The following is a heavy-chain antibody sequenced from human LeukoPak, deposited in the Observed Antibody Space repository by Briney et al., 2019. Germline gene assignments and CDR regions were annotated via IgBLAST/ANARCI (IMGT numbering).Heavy chain of an antibody. V-gene: IGHV1-18*01. CDR2: ISAYNGNT. J-gene: IGHJ6*03. Sequence: ASVKVSCKVSGYTLTELSMHWVRQAPGQGLEWMGWISAYNGNTNYAQKLQGRVTMTTDTSTSTAYMELRSLRSDDTAVYYCARDKGDCSSTSCYTGPYYYYMDVWGKGTTVTVSS. D-gene: IGHD2-2*02. CDR1: GYTLTELS. CDR3: ARDKGDCSSTSCYTGPYYYYMDV.